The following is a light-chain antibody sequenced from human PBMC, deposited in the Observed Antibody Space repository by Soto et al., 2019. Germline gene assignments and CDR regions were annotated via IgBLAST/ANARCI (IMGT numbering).Light chain of an antibody. CDR1: NIRGKS. CDR3: HVWDSSSDHYV. CDR2: DDS. J-gene: IGLJ1*01. Sequence: SYELTQPPSVSVAPGQTARITCGGNNIRGKSVHWYQQKPGQAPVLVVYDDSDRPSGIPDRFSGSNSGDTATLTIRRVEAGDEADYYCHVWDSSSDHYVFGTGTKVTVL. V-gene: IGLV3-21*02.